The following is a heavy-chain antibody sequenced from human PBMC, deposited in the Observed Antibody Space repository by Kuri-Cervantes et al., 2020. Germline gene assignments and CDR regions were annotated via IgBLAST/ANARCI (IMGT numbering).Heavy chain of an antibody. D-gene: IGHD6-19*01. CDR3: ARDGYSSGWYGGGFDY. Sequence: GESLKISCAASGLTFSSYEMNWVRQAPGKGLEWVSSISSSSSYIYYADSVKGRFTISRDNAKNSLYLQMNSLRAEDTAVYYCARDGYSSGWYGGGFDYWGQGTLVTVSS. V-gene: IGHV3-21*01. CDR1: GLTFSSYE. J-gene: IGHJ4*02. CDR2: ISSSSSYI.